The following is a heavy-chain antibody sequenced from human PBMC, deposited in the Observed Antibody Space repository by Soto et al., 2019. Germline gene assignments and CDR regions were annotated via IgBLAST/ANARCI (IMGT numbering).Heavy chain of an antibody. CDR3: ASVGSDYDNSGYYLP. Sequence: SETLSLTCIVSGGSVSSSNWWSWVRQPPGKGLEWIGEIYHSGSTTYNPSLKSRATISVDKSKNQFSLRLKSVTAADTAVYYCASVGSDYDNSGYYLPWGPGTLVTVSS. CDR2: IYHSGST. J-gene: IGHJ5*02. D-gene: IGHD3-22*01. V-gene: IGHV4-4*02. CDR1: GGSVSSSNW.